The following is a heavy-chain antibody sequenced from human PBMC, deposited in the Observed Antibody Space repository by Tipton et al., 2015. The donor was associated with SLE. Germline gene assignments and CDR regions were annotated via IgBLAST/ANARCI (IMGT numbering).Heavy chain of an antibody. CDR3: ARGGGNNDFDF. D-gene: IGHD2/OR15-2a*01. CDR2: INSGGSTV. Sequence: SLRLSCAASDFTFSDYHMTWIRQAPGKGLEWVSHINSGGSTVDYADSAKGRFTISRDNAKNTLYLQMNSLRAEDTAVYYCARGGGNNDFDFWGQGTLVTVSS. J-gene: IGHJ4*02. CDR1: DFTFSDYH. V-gene: IGHV3-11*01.